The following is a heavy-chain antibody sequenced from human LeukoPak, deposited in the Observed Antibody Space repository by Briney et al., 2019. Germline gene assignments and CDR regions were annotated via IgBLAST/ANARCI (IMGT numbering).Heavy chain of an antibody. J-gene: IGHJ4*02. CDR1: GFTFSIYG. Sequence: PGTSLRLSCAVSGFTFSIYGMHWVRQAPGKGLEWVAVIWHDGSNKYYADSVKGRFTISRDNAKNSLYLQMSGLRAEDTALYYCATPLDYYDSSGHHLGGDWGQGTLVTVSS. CDR3: ATPLDYYDSSGHHLGGD. V-gene: IGHV3-33*03. D-gene: IGHD3-22*01. CDR2: IWHDGSNK.